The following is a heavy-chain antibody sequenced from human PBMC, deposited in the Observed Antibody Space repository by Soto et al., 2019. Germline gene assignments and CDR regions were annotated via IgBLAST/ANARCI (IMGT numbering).Heavy chain of an antibody. J-gene: IGHJ4*02. V-gene: IGHV4-59*01. CDR1: GGYISPYY. CDR3: ARDSGYGDPFDY. CDR2: IFYSGNT. Sequence: QLQRQESGPGLVKPSESLSLTCTVSGGYISPYYWSWIRQPPGKGLEWIGYIFYSGNTNYNPSLRSRVTISVDTSKNQFSLKLSSVTAADTAVYYCARDSGYGDPFDYWGQGTLVTVSS. D-gene: IGHD4-17*01.